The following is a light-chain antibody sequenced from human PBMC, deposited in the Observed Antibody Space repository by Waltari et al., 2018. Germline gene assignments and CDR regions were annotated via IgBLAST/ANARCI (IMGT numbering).Light chain of an antibody. Sequence: QAALTQPASVSGSLGQSITISCTGSNSDVGNYNLVSWYQKHPGKAPKLIIYEVTNRPSGISDRFSGFKTGNTASLTISGLQAEDEADYYCCSYAGSWIWVFGGGTELTVL. V-gene: IGLV2-23*02. CDR1: NSDVGNYNL. CDR3: CSYAGSWIWV. CDR2: EVT. J-gene: IGLJ3*02.